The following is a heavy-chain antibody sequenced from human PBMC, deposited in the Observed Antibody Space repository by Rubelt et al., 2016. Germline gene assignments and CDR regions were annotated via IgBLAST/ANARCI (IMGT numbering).Heavy chain of an antibody. Sequence: EVQLVQSGAEVKKPGESLRISCKASGYSFTNHWITWVRQLPDKGLEWMGRMDPSDSYANYNPSFQGHVTLPADKSISTAYLQWDSLKPSDTAIYYCARLDSYTTASGLDNWGQGTLVIVSS. V-gene: IGHV5-10-1*01. J-gene: IGHJ4*02. CDR3: ARLDSYTTASGLDN. D-gene: IGHD1-1*01. CDR2: MDPSDSYA. CDR1: GYSFTNHW.